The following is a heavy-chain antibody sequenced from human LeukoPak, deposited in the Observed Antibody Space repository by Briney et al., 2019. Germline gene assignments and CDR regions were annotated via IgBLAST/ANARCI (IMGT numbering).Heavy chain of an antibody. V-gene: IGHV3-33*01. CDR3: ARDYVPRGAAAGTEEFDY. CDR2: IWYDGSNK. CDR1: GFXFSSYG. J-gene: IGHJ4*02. D-gene: IGHD6-13*01. Sequence: GGSLRLSCAASGFXFSSYGINWVRQAPGKGVEWVAVIWYDGSNKYYEDSVKGRFTISRDNSKNTLYLQMNSLRAEDTAVYYCARDYVPRGAAAGTEEFDYWGQGTLVTVSS.